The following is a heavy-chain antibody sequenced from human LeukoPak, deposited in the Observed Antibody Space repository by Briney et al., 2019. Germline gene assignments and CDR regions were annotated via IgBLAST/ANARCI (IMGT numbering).Heavy chain of an antibody. J-gene: IGHJ4*02. D-gene: IGHD6-19*01. Sequence: GGSLRLSCAASGFTFSSYAMSWVRQAPGKGLEWVANIKQDGSEKYYVDSMKGRFTISRDNAKNSLYLQMNSLRAEDTAVYYCARDHGYGSDTYFDYWGQGTLVTVSS. CDR2: IKQDGSEK. CDR3: ARDHGYGSDTYFDY. CDR1: GFTFSSYA. V-gene: IGHV3-7*04.